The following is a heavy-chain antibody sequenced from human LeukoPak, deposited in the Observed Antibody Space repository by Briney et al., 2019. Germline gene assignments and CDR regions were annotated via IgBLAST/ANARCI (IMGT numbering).Heavy chain of an antibody. CDR3: ARSSYFNSGWSNWFDP. D-gene: IGHD6-19*01. V-gene: IGHV1-46*01. Sequence: ASVKVSCKASGYTFTSYGISWVRQAPGQGLEWMGIINPSGGSTSYAQKFQGRVTMTRDTSTSTVYMELSSLRSEDTAVYYCARSSYFNSGWSNWFDPWGQGTLVTVSS. J-gene: IGHJ5*02. CDR2: INPSGGST. CDR1: GYTFTSYG.